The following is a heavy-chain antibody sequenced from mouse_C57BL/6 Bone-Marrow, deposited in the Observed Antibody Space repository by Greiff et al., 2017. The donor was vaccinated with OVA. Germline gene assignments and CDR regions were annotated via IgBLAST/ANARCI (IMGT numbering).Heavy chain of an antibody. CDR3: ARRGQLRPWFAY. CDR1: GYTFTDYY. J-gene: IGHJ3*01. D-gene: IGHD3-2*02. V-gene: IGHV1-19*01. Sequence: EVQLQQSGPVLVKPGASVKMSCKASGYTFTDYYMNWVKQSHGKSLEWIGVINPYNGGTSYNQKFKGKATLTVDKSSSTAYMELNSLTSEDSAVYYCARRGQLRPWFAYWGQGTLVTVSA. CDR2: INPYNGGT.